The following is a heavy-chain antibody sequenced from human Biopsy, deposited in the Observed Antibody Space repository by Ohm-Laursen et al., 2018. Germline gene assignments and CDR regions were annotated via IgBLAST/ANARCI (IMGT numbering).Heavy chain of an antibody. J-gene: IGHJ4*02. CDR1: GFSISSGHY. CDR3: ASLGRYCSGENCYGIDY. CDR2: ISHSGKT. V-gene: IGHV4-38-2*01. Sequence: SETLSLTWAVFGFSISSGHYWAWIRQPPGKGLEWIGAISHSGKTYYNPSLKTRVTMSLDTSKNQFSLRLSSVTAADTAVYYCASLGRYCSGENCYGIDYWGQGTLVTVSS. D-gene: IGHD2-15*01.